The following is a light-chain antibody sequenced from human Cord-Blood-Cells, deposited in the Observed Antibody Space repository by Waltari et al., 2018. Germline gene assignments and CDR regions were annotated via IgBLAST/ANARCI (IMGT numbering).Light chain of an antibody. CDR3: QQYDNLPLT. CDR2: YAS. J-gene: IGKJ4*01. CDR1: NDISNY. V-gene: IGKV1-33*01. Sequence: DIQITQSPSPLSAPVGHRVTITCQARNDISNYFNWYQQKPGKAPKPLIYYASNLETGVPSRFTGSGSGTDFTFPISSLQPEDIATYYCQQYDNLPLTFGGGTKVEIK.